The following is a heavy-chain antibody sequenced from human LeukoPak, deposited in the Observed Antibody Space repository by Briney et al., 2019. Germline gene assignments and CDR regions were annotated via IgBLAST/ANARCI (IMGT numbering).Heavy chain of an antibody. CDR1: GFTFSSYW. CDR2: IKQDGSEK. J-gene: IGHJ3*02. D-gene: IGHD3-22*01. V-gene: IGHV3-7*01. CDR3: ARDQDDSSGYYRDPDAFDI. Sequence: GGSLRLSCAASGFTFSSYWMSWVRQAPGKGLEWVANIKQDGSEKYYVDSVKGRFTISRDNARNSLYLQMNSLRAEDTAVYYCARDQDDSSGYYRDPDAFDIWGQGTMVTVSS.